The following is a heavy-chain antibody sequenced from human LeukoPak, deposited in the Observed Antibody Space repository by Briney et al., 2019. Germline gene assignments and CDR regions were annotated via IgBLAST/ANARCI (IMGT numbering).Heavy chain of an antibody. CDR2: INRQSET. J-gene: IGHJ5*02. Sequence: GASVKVSCKASGYTFTDYYFHWVRQAPGQGLEWMGWINRQSETKYAQKFQGRVTMTRDTFTSTAYMELRWLRSDDTAVYYCARERDASGYSPLDPWGQGTLVTVSS. CDR3: ARERDASGYSPLDP. D-gene: IGHD4-23*01. V-gene: IGHV1-2*02. CDR1: GYTFTDYY.